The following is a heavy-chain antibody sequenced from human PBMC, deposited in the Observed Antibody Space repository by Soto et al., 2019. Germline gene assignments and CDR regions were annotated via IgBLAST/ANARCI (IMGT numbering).Heavy chain of an antibody. V-gene: IGHV3-43*01. J-gene: IGHJ4*02. CDR2: ISWDGGIT. CDR1: GXTFNAYT. Sequence: GSLRLSSAASGXTFNAYTMHWVRQAPGKGLEWVSLISWDGGITYYGDSVKGRLTVSRDKSDNSLYLQMTSLRSDDTAFYYCAKDSYDILTGQKRYFDSWGQGTLGTVSS. CDR3: AKDSYDILTGQKRYFDS. D-gene: IGHD3-9*01.